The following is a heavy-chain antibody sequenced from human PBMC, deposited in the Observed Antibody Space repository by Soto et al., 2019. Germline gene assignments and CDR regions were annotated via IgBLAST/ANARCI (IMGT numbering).Heavy chain of an antibody. V-gene: IGHV1-3*01. CDR1: GYTFTSYA. J-gene: IGHJ4*02. CDR2: INAGNGNT. CDR3: ARPQTPYAHFDY. D-gene: IGHD4-17*01. Sequence: GASVKVSCKASGYTFTSYAMHWVRQAPGQRLEWMGWINAGNGNTKYSQKFQGRVTITRDTSASTAYMELSSLRSEDTAVYYCARPQTPYAHFDYWGQGTLVTVSS.